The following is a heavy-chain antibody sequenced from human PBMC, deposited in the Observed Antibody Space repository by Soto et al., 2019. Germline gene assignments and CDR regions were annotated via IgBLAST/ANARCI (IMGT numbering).Heavy chain of an antibody. CDR3: ARHYYDGTGYDLSPLGA. D-gene: IGHD3-22*01. V-gene: IGHV4-34*01. CDR1: GGSFGGYY. CDR2: INHVATT. J-gene: IGHJ5*02. Sequence: VQLQQWGAGLLKPSETLSLTCEVSGGSFGGYYWSWIRQPPGKGLEWIGEINHVATTNYNPSLKSLVTLSRDMSKNQFSLKLTSVTAADTAVYYGARHYYDGTGYDLSPLGAWGQGPLFPVSS.